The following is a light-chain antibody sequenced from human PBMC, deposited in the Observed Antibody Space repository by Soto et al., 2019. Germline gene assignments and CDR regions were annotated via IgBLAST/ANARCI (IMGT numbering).Light chain of an antibody. CDR1: QSVLYSSDNKNY. J-gene: IGKJ1*01. V-gene: IGKV4-1*01. CDR3: QQYYRTLRT. Sequence: DIVMTQSPDSLAVSLGERATINCKSSQSVLYSSDNKNYLAWYQQKPGQPPKLLIYLASTRESGVPDRFSGSGSGTDFTLTVSNLQAEDVAVYYCQQYYRTLRTFGQGTKVEI. CDR2: LAS.